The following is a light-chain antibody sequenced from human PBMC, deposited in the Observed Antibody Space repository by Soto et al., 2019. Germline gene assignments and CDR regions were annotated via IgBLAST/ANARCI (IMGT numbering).Light chain of an antibody. CDR1: SSDVGGYNY. CDR3: SSYTSSSTLV. Sequence: QSVLTQPASGSGYHGQSITISCTGTSSDVGGYNYVSWYQQHPGKAPKLMIYDVSNRPSGVSNRFSGSKSGNTASLTISGLQAEDEADYYCSSYTSSSTLVFGGGTKLTVL. J-gene: IGLJ2*01. CDR2: DVS. V-gene: IGLV2-14*01.